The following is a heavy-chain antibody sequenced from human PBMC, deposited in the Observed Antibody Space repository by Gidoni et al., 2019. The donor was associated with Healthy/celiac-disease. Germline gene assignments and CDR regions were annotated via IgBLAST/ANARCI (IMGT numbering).Heavy chain of an antibody. J-gene: IGHJ4*02. CDR1: GGSFSGYY. CDR2: LNHSGST. CDR3: GGGYSSSWMRY. Sequence: QVPLQQWGAGLLKPSATLSLTCAVYGGSFSGYYWRWIRQPPGKGLEWIGELNHSGSTNYNPSLKSRVTISVDTSKNQFSLKLSSVTAADTAVYYCGGGYSSSWMRYWGQGTLVTVSS. V-gene: IGHV4-34*01. D-gene: IGHD6-13*01.